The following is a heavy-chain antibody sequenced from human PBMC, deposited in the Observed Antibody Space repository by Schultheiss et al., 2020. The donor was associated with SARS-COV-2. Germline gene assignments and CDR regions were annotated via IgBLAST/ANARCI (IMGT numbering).Heavy chain of an antibody. CDR3: ARDQLGIGFDY. J-gene: IGHJ4*02. V-gene: IGHV4-59*12. Sequence: SQTLSLTCTVSGGSISSYYWSWIRQPPGKGLEWIGYIYYSGSTNYNPSLKSRVTMSVDTSKNQFSLKLSSVTAADTAVYYCARDQLGIGFDYWGQGTLVTVSS. D-gene: IGHD7-27*01. CDR2: IYYSGST. CDR1: GGSISSYY.